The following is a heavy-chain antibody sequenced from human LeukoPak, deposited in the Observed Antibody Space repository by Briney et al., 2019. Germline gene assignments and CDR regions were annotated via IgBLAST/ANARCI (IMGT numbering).Heavy chain of an antibody. CDR3: ASFRRDNGWADY. J-gene: IGHJ4*02. Sequence: ASVKVSCKASGGTFSSYAISWVRQAPGQGLEYMGWLNPNSGDTNYAQKFQGRVTMTRDTSMSTAYMELSSLRSEDTAVYYCASFRRDNGWADYWGQGTLVTVSS. CDR1: GGTFSSYA. D-gene: IGHD2-8*01. CDR2: LNPNSGDT. V-gene: IGHV1-2*02.